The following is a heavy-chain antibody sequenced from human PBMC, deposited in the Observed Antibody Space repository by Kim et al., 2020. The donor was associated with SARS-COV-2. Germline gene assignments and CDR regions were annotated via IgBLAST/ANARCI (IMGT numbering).Heavy chain of an antibody. V-gene: IGHV3-23*01. J-gene: IGHJ5*02. Sequence: TYYADSVKGRFTISRDNSKNTLYLQMNSLRAEYTAVYYCAREELLAPFDPWGQGTLVTVSS. D-gene: IGHD3-10*01. CDR2: T. CDR3: AREELLAPFDP.